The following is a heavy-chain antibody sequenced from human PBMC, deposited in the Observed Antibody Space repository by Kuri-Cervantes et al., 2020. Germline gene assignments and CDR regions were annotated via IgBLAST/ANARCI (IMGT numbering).Heavy chain of an antibody. CDR3: ASGGRYSSNLDY. J-gene: IGHJ4*02. CDR2: INAGNGNT. CDR1: GYTSTSYA. D-gene: IGHD6-13*01. V-gene: IGHV1-3*01. Sequence: ASVKVSCKASGYTSTSYAMHWVRQAPGQRLEWMGWINAGNGNTKYSQKFQGRVTITRDTSASTAYMELSSLRSEDTAVYYCASGGRYSSNLDYWGQGTLVTVSS.